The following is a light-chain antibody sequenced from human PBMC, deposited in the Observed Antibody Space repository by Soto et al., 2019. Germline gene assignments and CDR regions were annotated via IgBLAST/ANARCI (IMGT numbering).Light chain of an antibody. J-gene: IGLJ2*01. CDR1: TSNIGAPYD. V-gene: IGLV1-40*01. CDR3: SSFTSKSTLI. CDR2: GDN. Sequence: QSVLTQPPSVSGAPGQRVSISCTGSTSNIGAPYDVHWYQHLPGTDPKLLIYGDNNRPSGVPDRFSGSKSGNTASLTISGLQAEDEAHYYCSSFTSKSTLIFGGGTKVTVL.